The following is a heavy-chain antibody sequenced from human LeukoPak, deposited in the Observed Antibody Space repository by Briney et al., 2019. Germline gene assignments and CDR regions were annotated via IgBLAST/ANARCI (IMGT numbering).Heavy chain of an antibody. V-gene: IGHV1-69*04. J-gene: IGHJ4*02. CDR1: GGTFSSYT. CDR3: AREGRRDYDFWSGYYTDY. CDR2: IITILGIA. Sequence: SVKVSCKASGGTFSSYTISWVRQAPGQGLEWMGRIITILGIANYAQKFQGRVTITADKSTSTAYMELSSLRSEDTAVYYCAREGRRDYDFWSGYYTDYWGQGTLVTVFS. D-gene: IGHD3-3*01.